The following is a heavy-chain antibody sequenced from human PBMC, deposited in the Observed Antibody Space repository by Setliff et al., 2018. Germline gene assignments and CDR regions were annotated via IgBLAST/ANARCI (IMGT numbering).Heavy chain of an antibody. V-gene: IGHV4-39*01. J-gene: IGHJ4*02. D-gene: IGHD1-1*01. Sequence: LSLTCTVSGDSISSSRYYWAWIRQPPGKGLEWIGNIYYSGTTYSNPSLKSRVTMSVDTSKNQFSLRLNSVTASNTAVYYCATTGTYRYFDYWGQGTLVTVSS. CDR3: ATTGTYRYFDY. CDR1: GDSISSSRYY. CDR2: IYYSGTT.